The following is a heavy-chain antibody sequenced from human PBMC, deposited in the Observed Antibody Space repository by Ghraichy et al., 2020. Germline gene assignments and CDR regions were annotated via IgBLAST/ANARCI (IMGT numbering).Heavy chain of an antibody. CDR3: ANSHYRTSMIIASHWDS. CDR1: GGSISNNNYY. J-gene: IGHJ4*02. Sequence: SETLSLTCIVSGGSISNNNYYWGWIRQPPGKRPEWIVAIYYSGTTYYNPSLKSRVTISVDTSKTHFSLKLTSVTAADTAVYYCANSHYRTSMIIASHWDSWGQGTQVTVSS. V-gene: IGHV4-39*02. D-gene: IGHD3-22*01. CDR2: IYYSGTT.